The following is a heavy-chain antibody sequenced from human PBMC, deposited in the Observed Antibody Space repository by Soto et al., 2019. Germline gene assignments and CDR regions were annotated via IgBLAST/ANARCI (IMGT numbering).Heavy chain of an antibody. CDR3: ARGYGSGTPFDY. CDR1: GGSFSGYY. J-gene: IGHJ4*02. Sequence: QVQLQQWGAGLLKPSETLSLTCAVYGGSFSGYYWSWIRQPPGKGLEWIGEINHSGSTNYNPSLNCRVIISVDTSKNYFSRKLSSVTAADTAVYYCARGYGSGTPFDYWGQGTLVTVSS. V-gene: IGHV4-34*01. D-gene: IGHD3-10*01. CDR2: INHSGST.